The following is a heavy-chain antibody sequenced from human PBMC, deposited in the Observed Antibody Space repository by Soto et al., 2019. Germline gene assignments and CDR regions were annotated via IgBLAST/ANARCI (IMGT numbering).Heavy chain of an antibody. CDR1: GYRLTELS. J-gene: IGHJ4*02. V-gene: IGHV1-24*01. Sequence: GASVKVSCAVCGYRLTELSMHWVRQAPGKGLEWMGGFDPEDGETIYAQKFQGRVTMTEDTSADTAYMELSSLRSEDTAVYYCAIDLVTTMVRGVIMQIDYWGQGTLVPVSS. CDR3: AIDLVTTMVRGVIMQIDY. CDR2: FDPEDGET. D-gene: IGHD3-10*01.